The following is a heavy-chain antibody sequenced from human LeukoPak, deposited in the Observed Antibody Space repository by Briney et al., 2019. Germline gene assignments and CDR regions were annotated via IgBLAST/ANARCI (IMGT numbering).Heavy chain of an antibody. D-gene: IGHD6-19*01. CDR1: GFTFSSYA. V-gene: IGHV3-23*01. CDR3: AKDFALIAVAGTPVDY. Sequence: GGSLRLSCAASGFTFSSYAMSWVRQAPGKGLEWVSAISGSGGSTYYADSVKGRFTISRDNSKNTLYLQMNSLRAEDAAVYYCAKDFALIAVAGTPVDYWGQGTLVTVSS. J-gene: IGHJ4*02. CDR2: ISGSGGST.